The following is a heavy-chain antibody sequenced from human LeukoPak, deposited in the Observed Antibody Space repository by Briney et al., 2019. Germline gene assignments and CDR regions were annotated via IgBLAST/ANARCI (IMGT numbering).Heavy chain of an antibody. Sequence: SQTLSLTCTVSGGSIRSGDFYWSWIRQHPGKGLEWIGYIYYSGTTYYSPSLKSRVTISLDTSKNQFSLKLSSVTAADTAVYFCVGFYYDSSGYLIDFWGQGTLVTVSS. V-gene: IGHV4-30-4*08. D-gene: IGHD3-22*01. J-gene: IGHJ4*02. CDR2: IYYSGTT. CDR3: VGFYYDSSGYLIDF. CDR1: GGSIRSGDFY.